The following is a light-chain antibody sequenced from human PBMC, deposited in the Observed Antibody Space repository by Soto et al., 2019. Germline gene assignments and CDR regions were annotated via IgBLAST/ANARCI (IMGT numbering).Light chain of an antibody. CDR3: SSYSSSSLYV. Sequence: QSALTQPASVSGSPGQSLTISCTGTSSDVGGYNYVSWYQHHPGKAPKLMIYDVNNRPSGVSNRFFGSKSGNTASLTISGLHAEDEADYYCSSYSSSSLYVFGTATKVTVL. CDR2: DVN. J-gene: IGLJ1*01. CDR1: SSDVGGYNY. V-gene: IGLV2-14*03.